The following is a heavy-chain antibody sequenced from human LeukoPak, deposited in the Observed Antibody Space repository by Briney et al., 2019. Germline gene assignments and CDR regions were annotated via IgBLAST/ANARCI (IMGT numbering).Heavy chain of an antibody. J-gene: IGHJ4*02. CDR2: IYYSGST. CDR1: GGSISSYY. D-gene: IGHD3-3*01. V-gene: IGHV4-59*01. CDR3: AREGIFGARNFDY. Sequence: SSETLSLTCTVSGGSISSYYWSWIRQPPGKGLEWIGYIYYSGSTNYNPSLKSRVTISVDTSKNQFSLKLSSVTAADTAVYYCAREGIFGARNFDYWGQGTLVTVSS.